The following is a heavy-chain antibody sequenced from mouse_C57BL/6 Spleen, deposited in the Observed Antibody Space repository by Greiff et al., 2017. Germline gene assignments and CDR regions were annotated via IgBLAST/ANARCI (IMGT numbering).Heavy chain of an antibody. D-gene: IGHD3-2*02. CDR2: IDPETGGT. J-gene: IGHJ2*01. CDR1: GYTFTDYE. V-gene: IGHV1-15*01. Sequence: QVQLQQSGAELVRPGASVTLSCKASGYTFTDYEMHWVKQTPVHGLEWIGAIDPETGGTAYNQKFKCKAILTADKSSSTAYMEFRSLTSEDSAVYYCTRSPSSGYRVRYFDYWGQGTTLTVSS. CDR3: TRSPSSGYRVRYFDY.